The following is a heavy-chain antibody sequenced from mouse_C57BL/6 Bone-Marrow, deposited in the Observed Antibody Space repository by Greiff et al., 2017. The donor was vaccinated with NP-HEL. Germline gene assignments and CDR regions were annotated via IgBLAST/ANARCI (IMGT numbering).Heavy chain of an antibody. CDR1: GYTFTSYW. CDR3: ARPLHYGSSYGYAMDY. Sequence: VQLQQPGAELVQPGASVTLSCKASGYTFTSYWMHWVKQRPGRGLEWIGRIDPNSGGTKYNEKFKSKATLTVDKPSSTAYMQLSSLTSEDSAVYYCARPLHYGSSYGYAMDYWGQGTSVTVSS. V-gene: IGHV1-72*01. CDR2: IDPNSGGT. D-gene: IGHD1-1*01. J-gene: IGHJ4*01.